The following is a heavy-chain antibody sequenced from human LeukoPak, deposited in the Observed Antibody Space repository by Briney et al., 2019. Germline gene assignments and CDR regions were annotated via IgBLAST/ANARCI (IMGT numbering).Heavy chain of an antibody. CDR3: ARDRGNGWNHPAD. CDR2: IYTSGST. V-gene: IGHV4-4*07. J-gene: IGHJ1*01. D-gene: IGHD6-19*01. Sequence: PSETLSLTCTVSGGSISSYYWSWIRQPAGKGLEWIGRIYTSGSTNYNPSLKSRVTMSVDTSKNQFSLKLSSVTPEDTAVYYCARDRGNGWNHPADWGQGTRVTVSS. CDR1: GGSISSYY.